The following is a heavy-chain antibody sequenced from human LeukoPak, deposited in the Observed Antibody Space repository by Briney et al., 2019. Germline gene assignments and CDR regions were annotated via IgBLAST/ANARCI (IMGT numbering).Heavy chain of an antibody. V-gene: IGHV4-34*01. CDR1: GGSFSGYY. D-gene: IGHD1-26*01. J-gene: IGHJ4*02. CDR3: VLVGATALTFFDY. CDR2: INHSGST. Sequence: SETLSLTCAVYGGSFSGYYWSWIRQPPGKGLEWIGEINHSGSTNYNPSLKSRVTISVDTSKNQFSLKLSSVTAADTAVYYCVLVGATALTFFDYWGQGTLVTVSS.